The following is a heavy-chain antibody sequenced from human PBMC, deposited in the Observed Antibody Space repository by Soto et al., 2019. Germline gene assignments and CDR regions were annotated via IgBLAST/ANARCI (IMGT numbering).Heavy chain of an antibody. CDR1: GGSISSYY. CDR2: SYYSGST. V-gene: IGHV4-59*01. D-gene: IGHD2-8*01. CDR3: ARTVGARGVCDY. J-gene: IGHJ4*02. Sequence: QVQLQESGPGLVKPSETLSLTCTVSGGSISSYYWSWIRQPPGKGLEWIGYSYYSGSTNYNPSLKSRVTIPVDTSKNQFSLKLSSVTAADTAVYYCARTVGARGVCDYWGQGTLVTVSS.